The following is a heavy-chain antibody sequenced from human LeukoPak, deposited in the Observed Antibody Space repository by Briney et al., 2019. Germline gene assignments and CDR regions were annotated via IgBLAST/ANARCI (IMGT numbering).Heavy chain of an antibody. V-gene: IGHV4-59*08. D-gene: IGHD3-22*01. CDR2: IYYTGNT. Sequence: SETLSLTCTVSGGSISSYYWSWIRQPAGKGLEWIGYIYYTGNTNYNPSLKSRVTISVDTSKNQFSLKLNSVTAADTAVYYCARLPFYDSSGYWGRGTLVTVSS. J-gene: IGHJ4*02. CDR1: GGSISSYY. CDR3: ARLPFYDSSGY.